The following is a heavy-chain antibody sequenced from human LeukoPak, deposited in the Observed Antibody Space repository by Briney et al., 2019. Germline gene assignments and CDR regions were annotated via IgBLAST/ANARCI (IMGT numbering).Heavy chain of an antibody. CDR3: ARDSASDFWSGYYKGGYYYYGMDV. CDR2: ISSSGSTI. J-gene: IGHJ6*02. D-gene: IGHD3-3*01. Sequence: GGSLRLSCAASGFTFSSYEMNWVRQAPGKRREWVSYISSSGSTIYYANSVKGRFTISRENAKNSLYLQMKSLRAEDTAVYYCARDSASDFWSGYYKGGYYYYGMDVWGQGTTVTVSS. CDR1: GFTFSSYE. V-gene: IGHV3-48*03.